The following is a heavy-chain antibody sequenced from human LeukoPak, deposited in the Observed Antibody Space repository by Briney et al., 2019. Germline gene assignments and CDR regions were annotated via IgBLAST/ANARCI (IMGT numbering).Heavy chain of an antibody. V-gene: IGHV4-34*01. CDR3: AREKQNYYEIGLMNWFDP. CDR2: INHSGST. CDR1: GGSFSGYY. J-gene: IGHJ5*02. Sequence: SETLSLTCAVYGGSFSGYYWSWIRQPPGKGLEWIGEINHSGSTNYNPSLKSRVTISVDTSKNQFSLKLSSVTAADTAVYYCAREKQNYYEIGLMNWFDPWGQGTLVTVSS. D-gene: IGHD3-22*01.